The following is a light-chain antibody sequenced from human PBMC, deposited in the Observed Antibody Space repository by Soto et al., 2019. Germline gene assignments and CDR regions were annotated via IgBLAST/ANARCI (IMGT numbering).Light chain of an antibody. CDR3: QQTNSFPLT. V-gene: IGKV3-20*01. J-gene: IGKJ4*01. Sequence: EIAMTQSLDTLCLSPGERAALSGRASQSVSSSYLAWYQQKPGQAPRLLIYGASSRATGIPDRFSGSGSGTDFTLTISSLQPEDFATYYCQQTNSFPLTFGGGTKVDIK. CDR2: GAS. CDR1: QSVSSSY.